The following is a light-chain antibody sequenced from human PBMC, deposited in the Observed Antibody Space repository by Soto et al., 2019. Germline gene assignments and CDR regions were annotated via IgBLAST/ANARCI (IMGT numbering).Light chain of an antibody. V-gene: IGKV3-15*01. CDR2: GAS. J-gene: IGKJ1*01. Sequence: EIVMTQSPATLSVSPGERATLSCRASQSVGSNLAWYQQKPGQAPRLLIYGASTRATGIPARFSGSGSGTEFTLTISSLKSEDFAIYFCQQYNYWPPDRTFGQGTKVEIK. CDR1: QSVGSN. CDR3: QQYNYWPPDRT.